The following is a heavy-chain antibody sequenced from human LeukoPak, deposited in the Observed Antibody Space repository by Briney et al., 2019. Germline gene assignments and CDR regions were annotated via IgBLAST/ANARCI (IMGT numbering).Heavy chain of an antibody. Sequence: GGSLRLSCAASGFPFSASAMTWVRQAPGKALEWVSHILSTGTTYYADSVRGRFTISRENSKNTLYLLMTSLRADDTAVYYCATVKYDYGDPVGWFDPWGQGTLVTASS. D-gene: IGHD4-17*01. CDR2: ILSTGTT. CDR1: GFPFSASA. J-gene: IGHJ5*02. CDR3: ATVKYDYGDPVGWFDP. V-gene: IGHV3-23*01.